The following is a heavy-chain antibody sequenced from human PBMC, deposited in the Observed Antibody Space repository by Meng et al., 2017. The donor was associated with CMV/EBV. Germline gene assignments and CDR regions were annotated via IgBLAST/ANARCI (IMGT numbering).Heavy chain of an antibody. Sequence: GESLKISCAASGFTFSSYSMNWVRQAPGKGLEWVSSISSSSSYIYYADSVKGRFTISRDNAKNSLYLQMNSLRAEDTAVYYCARDPNTYYDFWSGYYRVYYYYGMDVWGQGTTVTVSS. CDR3: ARDPNTYYDFWSGYYRVYYYYGMDV. D-gene: IGHD3-3*01. CDR2: ISSSSSYI. V-gene: IGHV3-21*01. CDR1: GFTFSSYS. J-gene: IGHJ6*02.